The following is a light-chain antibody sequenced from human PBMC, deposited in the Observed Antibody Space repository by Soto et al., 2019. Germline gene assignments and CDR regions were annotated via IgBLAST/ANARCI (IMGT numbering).Light chain of an antibody. CDR2: DAS. Sequence: EIVLTQSPATLSLSPGERATLSCRASQSVSSYLAWYQQKPGQAPRLLIYDASNRATGIPARFSGSGSGTDFTLTISSLEPEDFAVYYCQQRSNWLLTFGQGTKVHIK. CDR3: QQRSNWLLT. CDR1: QSVSSY. V-gene: IGKV3-11*01. J-gene: IGKJ1*01.